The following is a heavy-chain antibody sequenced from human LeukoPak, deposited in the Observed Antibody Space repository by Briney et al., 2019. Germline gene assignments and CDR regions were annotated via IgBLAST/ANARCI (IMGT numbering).Heavy chain of an antibody. CDR3: ARGLYYDGSGYYYHDY. Sequence: QPGGSLRLSCAASGFVVSNNYLTWVREAPGKGLEWVSVIYRGGDTFYGDSVKGRFTISRDNSKNTLYLQMNSLRAEDTAVYYCARGLYYDGSGYYYHDYWGQGTLVTVSS. J-gene: IGHJ4*02. CDR1: GFVVSNNY. D-gene: IGHD3-22*01. CDR2: IYRGGDT. V-gene: IGHV3-53*01.